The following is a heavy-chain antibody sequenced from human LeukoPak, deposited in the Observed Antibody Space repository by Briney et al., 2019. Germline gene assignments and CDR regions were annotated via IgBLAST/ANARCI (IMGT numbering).Heavy chain of an antibody. CDR3: ARRLLITGPFDY. CDR2: IYYSGST. Sequence: QASETLSLTCSVSGGSISSGSYYWGWIRQPPGKGLKWIGSIYYSGSTYYNPSLKSRVTISVDTSKDQCSLKLSSVTAADTAVYYCARRLLITGPFDYWGQGTLVTASS. V-gene: IGHV4-39*01. CDR1: GGSISSGSYY. J-gene: IGHJ4*02. D-gene: IGHD3-16*01.